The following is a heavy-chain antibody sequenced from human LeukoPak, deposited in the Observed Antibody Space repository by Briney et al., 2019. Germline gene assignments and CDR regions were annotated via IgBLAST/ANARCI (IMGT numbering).Heavy chain of an antibody. CDR2: INPNSGGT. CDR3: ARRSSSWFPIDY. V-gene: IGHV1-2*02. Sequence: ASVKVSCKASGYTFTGYYMHWVRQAPGQGLEWMGWINPNSGGTNYAQKFQGRGTMTRDTSISTAYMELSRLRTDDTTVYYYARRSSSWFPIDYWGQGTLVTVSS. D-gene: IGHD6-13*01. CDR1: GYTFTGYY. J-gene: IGHJ4*02.